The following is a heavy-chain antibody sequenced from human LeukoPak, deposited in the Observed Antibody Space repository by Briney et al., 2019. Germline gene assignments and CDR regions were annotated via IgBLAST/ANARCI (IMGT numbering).Heavy chain of an antibody. V-gene: IGHV4-4*09. J-gene: IGHJ4*02. D-gene: IGHD3-10*01. Sequence: SETLSLTCTVSGGSIGTYYWSWVRQSPGTGLEWIGYIYVTGTRYNPYLQSRVTISVDRSRNQFFLKMTSVTAADTAVYYCAREEYYGSGSPLGYFDYWGQGTLVTVSS. CDR1: GGSIGTYY. CDR2: IYVTGT. CDR3: AREEYYGSGSPLGYFDY.